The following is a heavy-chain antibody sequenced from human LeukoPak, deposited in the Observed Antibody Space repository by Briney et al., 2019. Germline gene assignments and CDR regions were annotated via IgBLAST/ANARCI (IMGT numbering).Heavy chain of an antibody. CDR1: GGPISSSNW. J-gene: IGHJ4*02. CDR2: IYHSGST. D-gene: IGHD6-19*01. Sequence: PSETLSLTCAVSGGPISSSNWWSWVRQPPGKGLEWIGEIYHSGSTNYNPSLKSRVTISVDKSKNQFSLKLSSVTAADTAVYHCARSRASSGSFDYWGQGTLVTVSS. V-gene: IGHV4-4*02. CDR3: ARSRASSGSFDY.